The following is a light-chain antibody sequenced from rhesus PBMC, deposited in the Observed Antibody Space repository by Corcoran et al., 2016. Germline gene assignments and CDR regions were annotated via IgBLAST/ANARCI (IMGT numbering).Light chain of an antibody. CDR3: LQYSSSPYS. J-gene: IGKJ2*01. CDR1: QGISSW. V-gene: IGKV1-22*01. Sequence: DIQMTQSPSSLSASVGDKVTITCRASQGISSWLAWYQPNQGKAPKLLIYKASRLQSGAPSRFSGSGAGTDFTLTISSLQPEDFATYYCLQYSSSPYSFGQGTKVEIK. CDR2: KAS.